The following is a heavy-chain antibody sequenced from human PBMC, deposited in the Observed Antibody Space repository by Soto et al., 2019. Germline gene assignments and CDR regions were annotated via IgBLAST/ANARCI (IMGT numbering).Heavy chain of an antibody. CDR2: ISYNGGTQ. D-gene: IGHD3-22*01. CDR3: AKDGAPSQWFMDV. CDR1: GLTFSSHA. V-gene: IGHV3-30-3*01. J-gene: IGHJ6*01. Sequence: QVQLVESGGGVAQPGTSLRVSCAACGLTFSSHAMHWVRQAPGKGLEWVAVISYNGGTQYYADSVKGRFTISRDNSKNTLYLQMNSLRPEDTAVYYCAKDGAPSQWFMDVWGQGTTVTVSS.